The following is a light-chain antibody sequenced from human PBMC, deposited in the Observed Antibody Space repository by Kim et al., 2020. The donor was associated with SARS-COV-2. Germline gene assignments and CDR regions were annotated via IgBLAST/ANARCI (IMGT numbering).Light chain of an antibody. CDR1: GDIGNY. Sequence: GDRITITCQANGDIGNYLNWYQQKLGKAPQPLVYAASNLEAGVPSRFSGSGSGTDFSLTISGLQPEDFATYYCQHYSTLLSVTFGGGTKVDIK. CDR3: QHYSTLLSVT. V-gene: IGKV1-33*01. J-gene: IGKJ4*01. CDR2: AAS.